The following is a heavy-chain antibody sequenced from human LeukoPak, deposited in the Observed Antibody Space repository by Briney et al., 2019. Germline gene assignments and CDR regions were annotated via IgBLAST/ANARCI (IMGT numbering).Heavy chain of an antibody. J-gene: IGHJ4*02. V-gene: IGHV3-23*01. CDR2: ISGSGGST. CDR3: AKVRASHYVVPAAAVD. Sequence: GGSLILSCAASGFTFSSYAMSWVRQAPGKGLEWVSAISGSGGSTYYADSVKGRFTISRDNSKNTLYLQMNSLRAEDTAVYYCAKVRASHYVVPAAAVDWGQGTLVTVSS. D-gene: IGHD2-2*01. CDR1: GFTFSSYA.